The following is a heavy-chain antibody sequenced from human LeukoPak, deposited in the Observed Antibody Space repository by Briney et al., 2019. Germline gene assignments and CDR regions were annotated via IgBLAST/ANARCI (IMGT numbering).Heavy chain of an antibody. CDR2: IYHSGST. V-gene: IGHV4-38-2*02. J-gene: IGHJ4*02. D-gene: IGHD3-16*01. Sequence: SETLSLTCTVSGYSISSGYYWGWIRQPPGKGLEWIGSIYHSGSTYYNPSLKSRVTISVDRSKNQFSLKLSSVTAADTAVYYCARDLQGGWYFDYWGQGTLVTVSS. CDR3: ARDLQGGWYFDY. CDR1: GYSISSGYY.